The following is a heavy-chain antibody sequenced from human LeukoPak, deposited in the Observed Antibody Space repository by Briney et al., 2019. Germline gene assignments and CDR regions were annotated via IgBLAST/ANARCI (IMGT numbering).Heavy chain of an antibody. CDR3: ARGKSFWSGLYYFDW. Sequence: PGGSLRLSCAASGFIVSSNYMRWVRQAPGKGLEWGSVIYSGCSTYYADSVKGRFTVSRDQSKHRVYLQMNRLRGEYTAVYYCARGKSFWSGLYYFDWSSQGTLVTVSS. D-gene: IGHD3-3*01. V-gene: IGHV3-53*01. J-gene: IGHJ4*01. CDR1: GFIVSSNY. CDR2: IYSGCST.